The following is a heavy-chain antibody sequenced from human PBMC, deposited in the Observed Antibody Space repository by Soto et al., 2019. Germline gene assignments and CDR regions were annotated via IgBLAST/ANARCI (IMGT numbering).Heavy chain of an antibody. CDR2: ISAYNGNT. V-gene: IGHV1-18*01. CDR3: ARDVPHLASYYDFWSGYDY. Sequence: ASVKVSCKASGYTFTSYGISWVRQAPGQGLEWMGWISAYNGNTNYAQKLQGRVTMTTDTSTSTAYMELRSLRSDDTAVYYCARDVPHLASYYDFWSGYDYWGQGTLVTVSS. D-gene: IGHD3-3*01. CDR1: GYTFTSYG. J-gene: IGHJ4*02.